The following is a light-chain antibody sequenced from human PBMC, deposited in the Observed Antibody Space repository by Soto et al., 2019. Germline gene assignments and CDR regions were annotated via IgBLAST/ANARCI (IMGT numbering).Light chain of an antibody. V-gene: IGLV2-8*01. CDR3: SAYAGSNNFV. CDR1: SSDVATFNL. CDR2: EVS. J-gene: IGLJ1*01. Sequence: QSALTQPASVSGSPGQSITISCTGTSSDVATFNLVSWYQQYPGKAPKLMIYEVSQRPSGVPDRFSGSKSGNTASLTVSGLQTEDEADYYCSAYAGSNNFVFGSGTKLTVL.